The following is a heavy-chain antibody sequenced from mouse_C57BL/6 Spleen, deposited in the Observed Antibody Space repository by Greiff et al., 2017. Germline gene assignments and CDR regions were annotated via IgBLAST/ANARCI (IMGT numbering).Heavy chain of an antibody. J-gene: IGHJ2*01. CDR1: GYAFSSYW. D-gene: IGHD1-1*01. CDR2: IYPGDGDT. Sequence: QVQLQQSGAELVKPGASVKISCKASGYAFSSYWMNWVKQRPGKGLEWIGQIYPGDGDTNYNGKFKGKATLTADKSSSTAYMQLSSLTSEDSAVYFCAREAYGYYFDYWGQGTTLTVSS. V-gene: IGHV1-80*01. CDR3: AREAYGYYFDY.